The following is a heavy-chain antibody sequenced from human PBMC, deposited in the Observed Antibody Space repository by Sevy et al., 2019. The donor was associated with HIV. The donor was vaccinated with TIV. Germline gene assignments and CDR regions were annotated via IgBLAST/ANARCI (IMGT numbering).Heavy chain of an antibody. J-gene: IGHJ3*02. CDR3: ARGLPLKCSSTSCYKEYGWGSGAFDI. Sequence: ASVKVSCKASGYTFTSYGISWVRQAPGQGLEWMGWISAYNGNTNYAQKLQGRVTMTTDTSTSTAYMELRSLRSDDTAVYYCARGLPLKCSSTSCYKEYGWGSGAFDIWGQGTMVTVSS. D-gene: IGHD2-2*02. V-gene: IGHV1-18*01. CDR1: GYTFTSYG. CDR2: ISAYNGNT.